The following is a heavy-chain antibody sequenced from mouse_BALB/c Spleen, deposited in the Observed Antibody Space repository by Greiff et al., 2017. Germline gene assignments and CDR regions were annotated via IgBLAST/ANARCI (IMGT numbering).Heavy chain of an antibody. J-gene: IGHJ2*01. CDR3: ALYGNYVYYFDY. D-gene: IGHD2-1*01. V-gene: IGHV14-1*02. CDR2: IDPENGNT. Sequence: VQLKESGAELVRPGALVKLSCKASGFNIKDYYMHWVKQRPEQGLEWIGWIDPENGNTIYDPKFQGKASITADTSSNTAYLQLSSLTSEDTAVYYCALYGNYVYYFDYWGQGTTLTVSS. CDR1: GFNIKDYY.